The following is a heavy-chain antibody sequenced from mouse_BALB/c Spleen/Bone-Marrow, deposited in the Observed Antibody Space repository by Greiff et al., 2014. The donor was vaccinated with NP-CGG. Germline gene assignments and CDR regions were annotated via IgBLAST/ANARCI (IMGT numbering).Heavy chain of an antibody. J-gene: IGHJ1*01. CDR3: TRSYYGNYFDV. CDR1: GYTFTSYY. D-gene: IGHD2-1*01. CDR2: INPSNGGT. Sequence: QVQLQQSGAELVEPGASVKLSRKASGYTFTSYYMYWVKQRPGQGLEWIGEINPSNGGTNFNEKFKSKATLTVDKSSSTAYMQLSSLTSEDSAVYYCTRSYYGNYFDVWGAGTTVTVSS. V-gene: IGHV1S81*02.